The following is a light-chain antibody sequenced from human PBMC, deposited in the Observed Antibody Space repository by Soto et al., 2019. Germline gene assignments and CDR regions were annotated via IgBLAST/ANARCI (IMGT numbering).Light chain of an antibody. J-gene: IGKJ4*01. Sequence: EIVLTQSPATLSLSPGDRATLSCRASQSVTTDLAWYQQKPGQAPRLLITDASNRATGVPARFSGSGSGTYFTLTISSLESEDFAVYFCQQRSDWPLTCGGGTKLEIK. CDR3: QQRSDWPLT. CDR2: DAS. V-gene: IGKV3-11*01. CDR1: QSVTTD.